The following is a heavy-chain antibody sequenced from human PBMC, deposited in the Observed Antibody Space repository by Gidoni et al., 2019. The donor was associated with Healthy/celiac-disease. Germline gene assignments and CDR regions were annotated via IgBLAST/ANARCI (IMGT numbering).Heavy chain of an antibody. D-gene: IGHD6-13*01. V-gene: IGHV3-7*01. Sequence: EVQLVESGGGLVQPGGSLRLSCAASGFPFSSSWMSWVRQAPGKGLEWVANIKQDGSEKYYVNSVKGRFTISRDNAKNSLYLQMNSLRAEDTAVYYCARAPYSSSLFDYWGQGTLVTVSS. CDR3: ARAPYSSSLFDY. J-gene: IGHJ4*02. CDR2: IKQDGSEK. CDR1: GFPFSSSW.